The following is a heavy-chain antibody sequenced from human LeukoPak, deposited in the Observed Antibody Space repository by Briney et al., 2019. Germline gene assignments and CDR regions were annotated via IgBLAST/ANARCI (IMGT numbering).Heavy chain of an antibody. J-gene: IGHJ5*02. CDR1: GFTFSSYA. V-gene: IGHV3-23*01. CDR3: AKEGSRRITIFGVEITDNWFDP. Sequence: GGSLRLSCAASGFTFSSYAMSWVRQAPGKGLEWVSAISGSGGSTYYADSVKGRFTISRDNSKNTLYLQMNSLRAEDTAVYYCAKEGSRRITIFGVEITDNWFDPWGQGTLVTVSS. CDR2: ISGSGGST. D-gene: IGHD3-3*01.